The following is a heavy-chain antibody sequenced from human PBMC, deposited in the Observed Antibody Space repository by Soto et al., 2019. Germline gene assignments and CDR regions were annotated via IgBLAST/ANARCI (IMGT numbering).Heavy chain of an antibody. Sequence: LRLSCAASGFTFGASALQWVRQASGKGLEWLGRIGSRGESYATTYDVSVKGRFTISRDDSKKTAYLQMNSLESEDTAVYYCATTLYGSGTYYNSYPPLFWGQGTLVTVSS. D-gene: IGHD3-10*01. CDR2: IGSRGESYAT. CDR1: GFTFGASA. J-gene: IGHJ4*02. V-gene: IGHV3-73*01. CDR3: ATTLYGSGTYYNSYPPLF.